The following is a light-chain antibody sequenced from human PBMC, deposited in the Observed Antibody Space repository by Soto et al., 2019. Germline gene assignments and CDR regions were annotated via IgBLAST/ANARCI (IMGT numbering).Light chain of an antibody. CDR2: GAS. J-gene: IGKJ2*01. V-gene: IGKV3-15*01. CDR3: QQYTNRPPYT. CDR1: QSISIN. Sequence: EIVMTQSPATLSVSPGERVTLSCRASQSISINLAWYQQKPGQAPRLLIYGASIRATDIPARFSGSGSGTEFTLTISSLQSEDFAVYYCQQYTNRPPYTFGQGTKLEIK.